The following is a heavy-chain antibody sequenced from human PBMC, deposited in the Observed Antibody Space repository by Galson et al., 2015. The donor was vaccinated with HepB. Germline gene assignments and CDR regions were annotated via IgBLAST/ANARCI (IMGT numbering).Heavy chain of an antibody. J-gene: IGHJ5*02. D-gene: IGHD2-15*01. V-gene: IGHV1-18*01. CDR3: ARGAVLVAVGATENNWFDP. CDR1: GYTFSSYS. Sequence: SVKVSCKASGYTFSSYSITWVRQAPGQGLEWVGWISPHNRYTNYAQNFQGRVTMTTDTSTNTAYMELRSLRSDDTAIYYCARGAVLVAVGATENNWFDPWGRGTLVTVSS. CDR2: ISPHNRYT.